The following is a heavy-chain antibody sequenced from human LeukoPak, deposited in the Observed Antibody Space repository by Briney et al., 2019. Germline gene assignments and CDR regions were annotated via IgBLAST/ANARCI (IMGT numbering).Heavy chain of an antibody. V-gene: IGHV4-39*01. CDR1: GGSISSSSYY. Sequence: PSETLCLTCTVSGGSISSSSYYWGWIRPPPGKGLEWIGSFYYSGSTYYNPSLNRRVTISEDTSKYQFSLKLSSVTAADTAVYYCARVYGSGSYYNGYYYYYMDVWGKGTTVTISS. D-gene: IGHD3-10*01. J-gene: IGHJ6*03. CDR3: ARVYGSGSYYNGYYYYYMDV. CDR2: FYYSGST.